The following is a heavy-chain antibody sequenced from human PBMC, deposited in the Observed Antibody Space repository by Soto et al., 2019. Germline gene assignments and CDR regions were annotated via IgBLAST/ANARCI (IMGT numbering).Heavy chain of an antibody. Sequence: EVQLVESGGGLVQPGGSLKLSCAASGFTFSGSAMHWVRQASGKGLGWVGRIRSKAKRYATAYAASVKGRFTISRDDSKIAAYLQMNSLKTEDTAVYYCTRQGGYCSGGSCYWGDYYYYYGMDVWGQGTTVTVSS. CDR1: GFTFSGSA. V-gene: IGHV3-73*02. D-gene: IGHD2-15*01. CDR3: TRQGGYCSGGSCYWGDYYYYYGMDV. J-gene: IGHJ6*02. CDR2: IRSKAKRYAT.